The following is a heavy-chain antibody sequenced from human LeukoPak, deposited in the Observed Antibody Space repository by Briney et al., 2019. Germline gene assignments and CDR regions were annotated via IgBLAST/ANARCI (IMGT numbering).Heavy chain of an antibody. CDR3: ARRRDLGGDAFDI. D-gene: IGHD3-10*01. Sequence: GASVKVSCKASGYTFTSYAMHWVRQAPGQRLEWMGWINAGNGNTKYSQKFQGRVTITKDTSASTAYMELSSLRSEDTAVYYCARRRDLGGDAFDIWGQGTMVTVSS. V-gene: IGHV1-3*01. J-gene: IGHJ3*02. CDR1: GYTFTSYA. CDR2: INAGNGNT.